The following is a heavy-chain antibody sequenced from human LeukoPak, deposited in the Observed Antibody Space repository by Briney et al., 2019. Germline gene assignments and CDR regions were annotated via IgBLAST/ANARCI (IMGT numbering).Heavy chain of an antibody. CDR3: ASGSYYYGSGSYLLPFDY. D-gene: IGHD3-10*01. V-gene: IGHV4-59*04. CDR1: GGSISSYY. J-gene: IGHJ4*02. CDR2: IYQSGTT. Sequence: PSETLSLTCTVSGGSISSYYWSWIRQPPGKGLEWIGYIYQSGTTYYNPSLKSRVTISVDTSKNQFSLKLSSVTAADTAVYYCASGSYYYGSGSYLLPFDYWGQGTLVTVSS.